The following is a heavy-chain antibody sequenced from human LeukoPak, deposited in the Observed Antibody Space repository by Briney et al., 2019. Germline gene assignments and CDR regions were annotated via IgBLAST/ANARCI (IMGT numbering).Heavy chain of an antibody. CDR1: GFTFSSYS. V-gene: IGHV3-48*01. D-gene: IGHD2-2*01. Sequence: GGSLRLSCAASGFTFSSYSMNWVRQAPGKGLEWVSYISSSSSTIYYADSVKGRFTISRDNSKNTLYLQMNSLRAEDTAVYYCAKDAPLVRLIVVVPAAIGPFDPWGQETLVTVSS. J-gene: IGHJ5*02. CDR3: AKDAPLVRLIVVVPAAIGPFDP. CDR2: ISSSSSTI.